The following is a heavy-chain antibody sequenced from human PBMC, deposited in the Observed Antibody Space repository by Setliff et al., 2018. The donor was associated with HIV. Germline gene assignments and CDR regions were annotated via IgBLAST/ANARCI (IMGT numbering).Heavy chain of an antibody. CDR1: GFTFSNYA. J-gene: IGHJ4*02. V-gene: IGHV3-23*01. D-gene: IGHD5-18*01. Sequence: PGGSLRLSCAASGFTFSNYAMGWVRQGPGKGLEWVSTIGAAGYPTHYAESVKGRFTISKDNSQNALYLQMNSLTDEDTAVYYCAKDNTWIPNGFDYWGQGTLVTVSS. CDR3: AKDNTWIPNGFDY. CDR2: IGAAGYPT.